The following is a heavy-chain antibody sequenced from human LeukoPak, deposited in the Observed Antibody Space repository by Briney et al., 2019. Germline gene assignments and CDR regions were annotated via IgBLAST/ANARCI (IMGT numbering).Heavy chain of an antibody. J-gene: IGHJ4*02. Sequence: GGSLRLSCVVSGVSLSNYAMSWVRQAPGKGLDWVSAIGPSGYATYYADSVKGRFTISRDNSKNTLYLQMNSLRAEDTAVYYCAKKGVTTSYGGNYLDYWGQGTLVPVSS. CDR2: IGPSGYAT. D-gene: IGHD4-17*01. V-gene: IGHV3-23*01. CDR1: GVSLSNYA. CDR3: AKKGVTTSYGGNYLDY.